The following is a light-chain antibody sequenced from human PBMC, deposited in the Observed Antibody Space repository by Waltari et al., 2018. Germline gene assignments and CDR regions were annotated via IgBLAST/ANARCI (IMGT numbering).Light chain of an antibody. V-gene: IGLV2-8*01. Sequence: QSALTQPPSASGSPGQSVTISCTGTSSDVGAYNYVSWYQQHPGKAPKLMIYEVTKRPAGFPVLFSGAKSGNTASLTVSGLQAEDEADYYCSSYAGSNKGVFGGGTHLTVL. CDR3: SSYAGSNKGV. J-gene: IGLJ2*01. CDR2: EVT. CDR1: SSDVGAYNY.